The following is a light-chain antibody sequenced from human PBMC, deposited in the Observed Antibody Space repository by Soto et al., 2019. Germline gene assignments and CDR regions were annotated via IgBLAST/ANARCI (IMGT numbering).Light chain of an antibody. CDR1: QSVSSY. CDR3: QQRET. V-gene: IGKV3-11*01. Sequence: EIVLTQSPATLSLSPGERATLSCRASQSVSSYFAWYQQKPGQAPRLLIYDASNRATGIPARFSGSGSGTDFTLTISSLEPEDFAIYYCQQRETFGGGTKVDIK. CDR2: DAS. J-gene: IGKJ4*01.